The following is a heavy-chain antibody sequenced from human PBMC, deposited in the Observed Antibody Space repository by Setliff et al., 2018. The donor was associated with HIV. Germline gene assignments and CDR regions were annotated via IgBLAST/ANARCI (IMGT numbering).Heavy chain of an antibody. CDR3: AADPQTGTTSYDAFDI. Sequence: GASVKVSCKASGFTFTNSAVQWVRQARGQRLEWIGWIVVGSGNTNYAQKSQERVTITRDMSTSRAYMELSGLRTEDTAVYYCAADPQTGTTSYDAFDIWGQGTVVTVSS. V-gene: IGHV1-58*01. CDR2: IVVGSGNT. J-gene: IGHJ3*02. CDR1: GFTFTNSA. D-gene: IGHD1-7*01.